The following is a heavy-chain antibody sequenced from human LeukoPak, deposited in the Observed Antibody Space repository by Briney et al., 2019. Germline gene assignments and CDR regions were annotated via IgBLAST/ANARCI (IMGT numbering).Heavy chain of an antibody. CDR3: AKEYSGYDFDY. J-gene: IGHJ4*02. Sequence: GSLRLSCAASGLTPRSYDMSWVRQAPGTGLEWVAATSGSGFNSYYADSVRGRFTISRDNSQNTLYLQMDSLRAEDTALYYCAKEYSGYDFDYWGQGTLVTVSS. CDR1: GLTPRSYD. D-gene: IGHD5-12*01. V-gene: IGHV3-23*01. CDR2: TSGSGFNS.